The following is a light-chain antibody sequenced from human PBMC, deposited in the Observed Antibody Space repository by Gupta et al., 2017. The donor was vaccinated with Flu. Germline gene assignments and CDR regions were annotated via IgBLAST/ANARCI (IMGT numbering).Light chain of an antibody. V-gene: IGLV1-44*01. J-gene: IGLJ3*02. CDR2: SDN. CDR1: SSNIASNT. Sequence: QSVLPQPPSASGTPGQRVTISCSGSSSNIASNTVNWYQQVPATDPKLLIYSDNRRPSGVPARFFGSPSGASASPATSGLQSEDEADYYCAASDASMNVWVFGGGTKLTVL. CDR3: AASDASMNVWV.